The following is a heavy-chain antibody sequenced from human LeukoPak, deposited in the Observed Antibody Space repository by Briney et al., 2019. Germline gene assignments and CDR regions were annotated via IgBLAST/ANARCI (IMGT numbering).Heavy chain of an antibody. CDR3: AKDRVLGHIVVVPAAMSY. CDR1: GFTFSSHS. Sequence: GGSLRLSCAASGFTFSSHSMHWVRQAPGKGLEWVAFIRYDGSNKYYADSVKGRFTISRDNSKNTLYLQMNSLRAEDTAVYYCAKDRVLGHIVVVPAAMSYWGQGTLVTVSS. D-gene: IGHD2-2*01. CDR2: IRYDGSNK. V-gene: IGHV3-30*02. J-gene: IGHJ4*02.